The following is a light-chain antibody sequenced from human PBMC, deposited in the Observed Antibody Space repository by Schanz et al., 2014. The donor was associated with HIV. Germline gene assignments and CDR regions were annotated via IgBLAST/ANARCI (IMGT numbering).Light chain of an antibody. CDR1: SSGVRSYTL. V-gene: IGLV2-23*02. CDR3: CSYAGGSTFAV. Sequence: QSVLTQPASVSGAPGQSITISCTGTSSGVRSYTLLPWYQQHPAKAPKLMVYEVTKRPSGVSIRFSGSKSGNTASLTISGLQAEDEADYYCCSYAGGSTFAVFGGGTKLTVL. CDR2: EVT. J-gene: IGLJ3*02.